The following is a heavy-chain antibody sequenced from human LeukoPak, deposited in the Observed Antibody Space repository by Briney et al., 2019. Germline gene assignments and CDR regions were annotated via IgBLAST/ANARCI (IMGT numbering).Heavy chain of an antibody. J-gene: IGHJ3*02. V-gene: IGHV5-51*01. D-gene: IGHD3-10*01. CDR2: IYPGDSYT. CDR1: GYSFTSYW. Sequence: GESLKISCKGSGYSFTSYWIAWVRQMPGKGLEWMGIIYPGDSYTTYSPSFQGQVTISADKSISTAYLQWRSLKAPDTAMYYCARRSGSDALDIWGQGTMVTVSS. CDR3: ARRSGSDALDI.